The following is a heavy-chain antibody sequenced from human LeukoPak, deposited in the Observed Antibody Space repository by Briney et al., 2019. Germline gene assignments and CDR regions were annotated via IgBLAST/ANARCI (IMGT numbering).Heavy chain of an antibody. CDR3: ARTLYGDYRPSFDY. Sequence: SETLSLTCTVSGGSINIYYWSWIRQPPGKGLEWIGYIYYSGSTNYNPFLKSRVTISVDTSKNQFSLKLSSVTAADTAVYYSARTLYGDYRPSFDYWGQGTLVTV. CDR1: GGSINIYY. D-gene: IGHD4-17*01. V-gene: IGHV4-59*08. J-gene: IGHJ4*02. CDR2: IYYSGST.